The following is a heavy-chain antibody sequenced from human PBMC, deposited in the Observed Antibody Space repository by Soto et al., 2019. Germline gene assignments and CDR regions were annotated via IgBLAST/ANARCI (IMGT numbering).Heavy chain of an antibody. CDR1: GFTFSSYA. CDR2: ISYDGSNK. V-gene: IGHV3-30-3*01. CDR3: ARDLSIAAAGTMFDY. J-gene: IGHJ4*02. Sequence: QVQLVESGGGVVQPGRSLRLSCAASGFTFSSYAMHWVRQAPGKGLEWVAVISYDGSNKYYADSVKGRFTITRDNSKNTLYLQMNSLRAEDTAVYYSARDLSIAAAGTMFDYWGQGTLVTVSS. D-gene: IGHD6-13*01.